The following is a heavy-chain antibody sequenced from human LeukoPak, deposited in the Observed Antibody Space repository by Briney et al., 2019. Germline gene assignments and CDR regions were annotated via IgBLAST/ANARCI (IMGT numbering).Heavy chain of an antibody. CDR2: ISSSSSYI. Sequence: LSLTCTVSGGSVSDYYWSWIRQSPGKGLEWVSSISSSSSYIYYADSVKGRFTISRDNARNSLYLQMNSLRTEDTAVYHCARDGLAAATLHWCFDLWGRGTLVTVSS. CDR1: GGSVSDYY. V-gene: IGHV3-11*06. D-gene: IGHD6-25*01. J-gene: IGHJ2*01. CDR3: ARDGLAAATLHWCFDL.